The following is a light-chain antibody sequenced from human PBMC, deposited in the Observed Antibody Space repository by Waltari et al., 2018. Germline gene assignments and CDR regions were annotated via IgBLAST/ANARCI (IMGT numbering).Light chain of an antibody. V-gene: IGKV1-39*01. Sequence: DIQMTQSPSSLSASVGDRVTITCRASQSISTFLNWYQQKEGRAPKLLIYAASPLQRGVPSRFSGSGAGSDFTLTISSLQPEDSATYHCQESVSTPKGTFGPGTKVEIK. J-gene: IGKJ3*01. CDR2: AAS. CDR3: QESVSTPKGT. CDR1: QSISTF.